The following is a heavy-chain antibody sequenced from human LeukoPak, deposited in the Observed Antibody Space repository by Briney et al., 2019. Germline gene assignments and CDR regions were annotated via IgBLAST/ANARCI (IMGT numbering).Heavy chain of an antibody. J-gene: IGHJ5*02. Sequence: PSETLSLTCTVSGGSISSSSYYWGWIRQPPGKGLEWIGSIYYSGSTYYNPSLKSRVTISVDTSKNQFSLKLSSVTAADTAVYYCARGVSLYNWNWFDPWGQGTLVTVSS. CDR2: IYYSGST. V-gene: IGHV4-39*07. D-gene: IGHD1-20*01. CDR1: GGSISSSSYY. CDR3: ARGVSLYNWNWFDP.